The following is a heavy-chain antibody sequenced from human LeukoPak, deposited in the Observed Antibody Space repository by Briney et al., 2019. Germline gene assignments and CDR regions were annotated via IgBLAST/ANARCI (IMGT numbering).Heavy chain of an antibody. CDR3: ARDSPITGSFYYYMDV. J-gene: IGHJ6*03. D-gene: IGHD1-20*01. CDR2: ISRRGGTV. Sequence: PGGSLRLSCAASGFTFSSYEISWVRQAPGKGLEWVSYISRRGGTVYYADSVKGRFTISRDNAKNSLYLQMNSLRAEDTAVYYCARDSPITGSFYYYMDVWGKGTTVTVSS. CDR1: GFTFSSYE. V-gene: IGHV3-48*03.